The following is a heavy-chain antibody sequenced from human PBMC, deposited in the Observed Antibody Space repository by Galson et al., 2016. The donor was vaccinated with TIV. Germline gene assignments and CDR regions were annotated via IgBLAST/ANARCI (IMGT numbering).Heavy chain of an antibody. CDR3: ARAPISIFGLATSYYFDY. Sequence: PALVKPTQTLTLTCTFSGFSHSTYGMSVGWIRQPPGKALEGLARIDRHDDKFSNSSLKTRLTISKDNSRNQVVLTMTNMDPVDTATYYCARAPISIFGLATSYYFDYWGQGTLVTVSS. CDR2: IDRHDDK. J-gene: IGHJ4*02. V-gene: IGHV2-70*17. CDR1: GFSHSTYGMS. D-gene: IGHD3-3*01.